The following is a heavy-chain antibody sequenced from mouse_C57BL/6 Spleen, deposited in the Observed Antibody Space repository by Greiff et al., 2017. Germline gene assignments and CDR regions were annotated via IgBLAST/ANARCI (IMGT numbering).Heavy chain of an antibody. CDR1: GFNIQDYY. V-gene: IGHV14-2*01. D-gene: IGHD2-3*01. Sequence: VQLQQSGAELVQPGASVKLSCTASGFNIQDYYMHWVKQRTEQGLEWIGRIEPEDGETKYAPNFQGKATITADTSSTPAYLQPSSLTSEDTAVYYCASSYDGYCVWFAYWGQGTLVTVSA. CDR2: IEPEDGET. CDR3: ASSYDGYCVWFAY. J-gene: IGHJ3*01.